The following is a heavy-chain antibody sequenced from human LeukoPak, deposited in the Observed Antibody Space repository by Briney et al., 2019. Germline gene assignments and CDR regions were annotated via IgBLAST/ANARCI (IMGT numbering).Heavy chain of an antibody. CDR2: ISYDGSNK. J-gene: IGHJ4*02. V-gene: IGHV3-30*04. Sequence: GGSLRLSCAASGFTFSSYAMHWVRQAPGKGPEWVAVISYDGSNKYYADSVKGRFTISRDNSKNTLYLQMNSLRAEDTAVYYCARGQLVLDYWGQGTLVTVSS. D-gene: IGHD6-6*01. CDR3: ARGQLVLDY. CDR1: GFTFSSYA.